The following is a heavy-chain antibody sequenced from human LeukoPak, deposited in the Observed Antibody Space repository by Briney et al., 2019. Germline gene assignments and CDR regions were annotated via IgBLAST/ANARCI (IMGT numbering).Heavy chain of an antibody. Sequence: GGSLRLSCAASGFTFDDYAMHWVRQAPGKGLEWVSGISWNSGSIGYADSVKGRFTISRDNAKNSLYLQMNSLRAEDMALYYCAKGGRGYSYSSGWFFDCWGQGTLVTVSS. V-gene: IGHV3-9*03. CDR1: GFTFDDYA. J-gene: IGHJ4*02. CDR3: AKGGRGYSYSSGWFFDC. D-gene: IGHD6-19*01. CDR2: ISWNSGSI.